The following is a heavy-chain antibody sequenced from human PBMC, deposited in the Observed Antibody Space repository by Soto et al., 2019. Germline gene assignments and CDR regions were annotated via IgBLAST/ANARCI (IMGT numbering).Heavy chain of an antibody. CDR2: VNTYNGNT. CDR3: ARDRHVGRGGVAYYYGMDV. D-gene: IGHD3-10*01. CDR1: GYSFTNYG. V-gene: IGHV1-18*01. Sequence: QVQLVQSGGEVKKPGASVKVSCKASGYSFTNYGFSWVRQGPGQGLEWMGWVNTYNGNTHYAQRLQGRVTMTTDPSTNTSYMELRSLTSDDTAVYYCARDRHVGRGGVAYYYGMDVWGQGTTVTVSS. J-gene: IGHJ6*02.